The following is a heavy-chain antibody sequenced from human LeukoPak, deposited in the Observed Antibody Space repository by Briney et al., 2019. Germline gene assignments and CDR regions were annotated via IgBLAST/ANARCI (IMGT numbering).Heavy chain of an antibody. D-gene: IGHD4-23*01. Sequence: SVKVSCKASGGTFSSYAISWVRQAPGQGLEWMGGIIPIFGTANYAQKFQGRVTITADKSTSTAYMELSSLRSEDTAVYYCARDASYGGNRRPFDYWGQGTLVTVSS. CDR3: ARDASYGGNRRPFDY. J-gene: IGHJ4*02. CDR2: IIPIFGTA. V-gene: IGHV1-69*06. CDR1: GGTFSSYA.